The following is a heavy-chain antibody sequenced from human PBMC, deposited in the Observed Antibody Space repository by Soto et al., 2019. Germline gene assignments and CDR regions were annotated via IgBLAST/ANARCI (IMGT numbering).Heavy chain of an antibody. CDR1: GFSISVHY. V-gene: IGHV3-11*03. CDR3: VRSGDNYNVLDY. D-gene: IGHD3-10*02. J-gene: IGHJ4*02. CDR2: SSNSGTFT. Sequence: PGGSLRLSCAASGFSISVHYMSWIRQAPGKGLEWVSYSSNSGTFTKYADSVKGRFSISRDNAKNSLYLEINSLRGEDTAIYYCVRSGDNYNVLDYWGQGTPVTVSS.